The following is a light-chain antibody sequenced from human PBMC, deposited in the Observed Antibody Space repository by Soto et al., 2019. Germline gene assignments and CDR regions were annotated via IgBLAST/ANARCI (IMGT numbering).Light chain of an antibody. J-gene: IGLJ2*01. CDR1: SSNIGSNY. CDR2: DDN. Sequence: QAVVTHPPSVSADPGQKVTISCSGRSSNIGSNYVSWYQQLPGTAPKLLIYDDNKRPSGIPDRFSGSKSGTSATLGITGLQTGDEADYYCGTWDSSLSAGVFGGGTKLTVL. CDR3: GTWDSSLSAGV. V-gene: IGLV1-51*01.